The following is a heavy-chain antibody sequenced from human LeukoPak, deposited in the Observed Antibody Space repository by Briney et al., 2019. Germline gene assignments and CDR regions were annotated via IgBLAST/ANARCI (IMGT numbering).Heavy chain of an antibody. CDR1: GFTFSDYY. J-gene: IGHJ4*02. CDR2: IKQDGSEK. V-gene: IGHV3-7*01. Sequence: PGGSLRLSCAASGFTFSDYYMSWIRQAPGKGLEWVANIKQDGSEKYYVDSVKGRFTISRDNAKNSLYLQMNSLRAEDTAVYYCARDQWLVSGVDYWGQGTLVTVSS. D-gene: IGHD6-19*01. CDR3: ARDQWLVSGVDY.